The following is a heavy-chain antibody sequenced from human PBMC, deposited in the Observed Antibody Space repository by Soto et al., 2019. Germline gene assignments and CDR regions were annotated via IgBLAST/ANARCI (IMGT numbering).Heavy chain of an antibody. CDR3: ARDGPAYSSSWYRYGMDV. J-gene: IGHJ6*02. D-gene: IGHD6-13*01. CDR2: IYTSGST. V-gene: IGHV4-4*07. Sequence: SETLSLTCTVSGGSISSYYWSWVRQPAGKGLEWIGRIYTSGSTNYNPSLKSRVTMSVDTSKNQFSPKLSSVTAADTAVYYCARDGPAYSSSWYRYGMDVWGQGTTVTVSS. CDR1: GGSISSYY.